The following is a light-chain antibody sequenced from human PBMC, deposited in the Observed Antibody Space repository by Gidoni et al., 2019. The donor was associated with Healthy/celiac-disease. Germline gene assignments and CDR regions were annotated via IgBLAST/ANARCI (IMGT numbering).Light chain of an antibody. Sequence: EIVLTQSPGTLSLSTGERATLSCRASQSVSSSYLAWYLQKPGQAPRLLIYGASSRATGIPDRFSGSGSGTDFTLTISRLEPEDFAVYYCQQYGSSPLTFGGGTKVEIK. CDR1: QSVSSSY. V-gene: IGKV3-20*01. CDR2: GAS. CDR3: QQYGSSPLT. J-gene: IGKJ4*01.